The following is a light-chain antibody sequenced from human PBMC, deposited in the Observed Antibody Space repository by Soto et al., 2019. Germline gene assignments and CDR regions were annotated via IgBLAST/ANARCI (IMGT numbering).Light chain of an antibody. J-gene: IGKJ1*01. V-gene: IGKV1-6*01. CDR1: QGIGND. CDR2: AAS. Sequence: AIQLSQSPSSLSASVGDLVTISCRASQGIGNDLAWYQQKPGKAPRLLIFAASNLQSGVPSRFSGSGSGTDFTLTISRLQPEDFATYYCLQHYNFSWTFGQGTKVDIK. CDR3: LQHYNFSWT.